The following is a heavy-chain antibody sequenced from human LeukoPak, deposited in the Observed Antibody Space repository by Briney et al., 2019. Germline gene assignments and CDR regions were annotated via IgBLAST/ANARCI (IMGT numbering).Heavy chain of an antibody. CDR1: GGTFSNYA. V-gene: IGHV1-69*13. CDR3: ARGWLAETTVVTPYNY. J-gene: IGHJ4*02. CDR2: TIPIFGTA. Sequence: SVKVSCKASGGTFSNYAINWVRQAPGQGLEWMGGTIPIFGTAHYAQKFQGRVTITADEFTNTAYMELRSLRSEDTAVYYCARGWLAETTVVTPYNYWGQGTLVTVSS. D-gene: IGHD4-23*01.